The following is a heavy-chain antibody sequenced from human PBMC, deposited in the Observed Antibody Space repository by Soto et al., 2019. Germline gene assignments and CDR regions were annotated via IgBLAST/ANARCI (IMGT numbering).Heavy chain of an antibody. Sequence: PSETLSLTCTVSGGTISSGGYYWSWIRQLPGKGLEWIGFIFFTGSTSYNPSLKSRITMSIDTSKNQFSLKLSSVTAADTAVYYCARRYGSSFDYWGQGTLVTVSS. V-gene: IGHV4-31*03. CDR3: ARRYGSSFDY. J-gene: IGHJ4*02. CDR2: IFFTGST. D-gene: IGHD4-17*01. CDR1: GGTISSGGYY.